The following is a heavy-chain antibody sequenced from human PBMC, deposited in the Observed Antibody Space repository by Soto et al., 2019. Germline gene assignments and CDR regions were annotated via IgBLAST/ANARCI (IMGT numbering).Heavy chain of an antibody. CDR2: IYYSGST. J-gene: IGHJ6*03. Sequence: PGKGLEWIGSIYYSGSTSYNPSLKSRVTISVDTSKNQFSLKLSSVTAADTAVYYCARHPCCSTSCYQGAYYYYYLHVWGTGITVT. CDR3: ARHPCCSTSCYQGAYYYYYLHV. D-gene: IGHD2-2*01. V-gene: IGHV4-39*01.